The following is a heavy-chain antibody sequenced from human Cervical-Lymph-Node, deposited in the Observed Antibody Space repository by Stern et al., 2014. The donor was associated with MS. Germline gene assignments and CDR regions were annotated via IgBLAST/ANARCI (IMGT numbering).Heavy chain of an antibody. J-gene: IGHJ6*02. D-gene: IGHD5-18*01. Sequence: MQLVESGGCVVQPGTSLRLSCTGSRFTFRSYGIHWVRQAPGKGLEWVSVTSYDGGNRQYADAVKGRFTISRDNSKNTVYLHLNSLRPEDTGVYHCAKDRRGGYNYLYGMDVWGQGTTVTVS. CDR3: AKDRRGGYNYLYGMDV. V-gene: IGHV3-30*18. CDR2: TSYDGGNR. CDR1: RFTFRSYG.